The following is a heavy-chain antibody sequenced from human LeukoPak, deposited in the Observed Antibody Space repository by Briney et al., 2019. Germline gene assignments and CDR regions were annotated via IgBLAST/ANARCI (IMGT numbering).Heavy chain of an antibody. CDR1: GFTFSSYA. CDR3: AKDASSSWRFDY. J-gene: IGHJ4*02. CDR2: ISGSGDST. D-gene: IGHD6-13*01. Sequence: GGSLRLSCAASGFTFSSYAMGWVRQAPGKGLEWVSGISGSGDSTYYADSVKGRFTISRDNSKDTVYLQMNSLGADDTAVYYCAKDASSSWRFDYWGQGTLVTVSS. V-gene: IGHV3-23*01.